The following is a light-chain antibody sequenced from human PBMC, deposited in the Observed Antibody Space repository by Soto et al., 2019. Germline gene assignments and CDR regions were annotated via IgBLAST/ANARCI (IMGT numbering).Light chain of an antibody. CDR3: SSYIMSITSQV. J-gene: IGLJ1*01. CDR1: SIDVGSRKS. V-gene: IGLV2-18*02. CDR2: EVN. Sequence: QSALTQPPSVSGSPGQSVTISCSGTSIDVGSRKSVSWYKQAPGSSPKLIIFEVNTRPSGVPDRFSESKSGNTAYLTISGLQPEDEADSYCSSYIMSITSQVFGTGTKVTVL.